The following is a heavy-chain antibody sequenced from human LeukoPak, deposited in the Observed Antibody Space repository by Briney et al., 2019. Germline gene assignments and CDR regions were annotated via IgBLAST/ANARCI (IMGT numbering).Heavy chain of an antibody. J-gene: IGHJ5*02. D-gene: IGHD4-17*01. V-gene: IGHV4-59*01. Sequence: PSETLSLTCTVSGGSISSYYWSWIRQPPGKGLAWIGYIYYSGSTNHNPSLKSRVTISVDTSKNQFSLKLSSVTAADTAVYYCARDYGDRYNWFDPWGQGTLVTVSS. CDR1: GGSISSYY. CDR3: ARDYGDRYNWFDP. CDR2: IYYSGST.